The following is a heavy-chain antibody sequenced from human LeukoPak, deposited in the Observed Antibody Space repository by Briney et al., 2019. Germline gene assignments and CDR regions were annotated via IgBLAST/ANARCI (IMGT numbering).Heavy chain of an antibody. CDR3: AKESAYTSPRNYYFET. D-gene: IGHD1-14*01. CDR1: GFTFSSYA. Sequence: GGSLRLSCAASGFTFSSYAMSWVRQAPGKGLVWVSAISGRADRTYYADSVKGRFTISRDNSKNTLNLQMNSLRAEDTAIYYCAKESAYTSPRNYYFETWGQGTLVTVSS. CDR2: ISGRADRT. J-gene: IGHJ4*02. V-gene: IGHV3-23*01.